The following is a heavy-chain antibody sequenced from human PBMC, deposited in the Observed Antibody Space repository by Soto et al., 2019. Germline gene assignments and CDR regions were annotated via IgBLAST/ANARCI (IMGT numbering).Heavy chain of an antibody. Sequence: GGSLRLSCAASGFTVSSNYMSWVRQAPGKGLEWVSVIYSGGSTYYADSVKGRFTISRDNSKNTLYLQMNSLRAEDTAVYYCARDLGYYDSSGYSVVWGQGTLVTVSS. V-gene: IGHV3-53*01. CDR3: ARDLGYYDSSGYSVV. J-gene: IGHJ4*02. D-gene: IGHD3-22*01. CDR1: GFTVSSNY. CDR2: IYSGGST.